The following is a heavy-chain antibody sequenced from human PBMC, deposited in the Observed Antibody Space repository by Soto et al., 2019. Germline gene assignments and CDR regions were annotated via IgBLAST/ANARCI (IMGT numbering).Heavy chain of an antibody. CDR1: GYTFTSYG. CDR3: ARVHITYYYDSRQGAFDI. D-gene: IGHD3-22*01. CDR2: ISAYNGNT. Sequence: ASVKVSCKASGYTFTSYGISWVRQAPGKGLEWMGWISAYNGNTNYAQKLQGRVTMTTDTSTSTAYMELRSLRSDDTAVYYCARVHITYYYDSRQGAFDIWGQGTMVTVSS. J-gene: IGHJ3*02. V-gene: IGHV1-18*01.